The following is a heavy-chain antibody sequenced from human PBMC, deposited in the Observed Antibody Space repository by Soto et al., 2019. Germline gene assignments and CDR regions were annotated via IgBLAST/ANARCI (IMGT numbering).Heavy chain of an antibody. CDR3: ARDKGLRYFGMDV. CDR1: GFTFSSYW. D-gene: IGHD3-9*01. J-gene: IGHJ6*02. Sequence: GGSLRLSCAASGFTFSSYWMSWVRQAPGKGLEWVANIKQDGSEKNYVDSVKGRFTISRDNDKNSLYLQMNGLRAEDTAVYYCARDKGLRYFGMDVWGQGTTVTVSS. CDR2: IKQDGSEK. V-gene: IGHV3-7*01.